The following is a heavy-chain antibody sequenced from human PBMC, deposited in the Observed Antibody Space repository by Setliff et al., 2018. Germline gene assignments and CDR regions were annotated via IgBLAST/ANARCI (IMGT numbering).Heavy chain of an antibody. Sequence: SETLSLTCTVSGGSISSSSYYWGWIRQPPGKGLEWIGSTYYSGSTYYNPSLKSRVTISVDTSKNQFSLKLSSVTAADTAVYYCARERMYYNFWSGYSDYWGQGTLVTVSS. CDR3: ARERMYYNFWSGYSDY. D-gene: IGHD3-3*01. V-gene: IGHV4-39*07. CDR1: GGSISSSSYY. J-gene: IGHJ4*02. CDR2: TYYSGST.